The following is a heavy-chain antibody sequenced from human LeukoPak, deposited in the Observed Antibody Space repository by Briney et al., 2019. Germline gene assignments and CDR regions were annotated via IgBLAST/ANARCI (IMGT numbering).Heavy chain of an antibody. CDR3: KKLPTGDTSIDF. CDR2: ISGSGGST. CDR1: GFTFSSYA. V-gene: IGHV3-23*01. Sequence: GGSLRLSCAASGFTFSSYAMSWVRQAPGKGLEWVSAISGSGGSTYYADSVKGRFTISRDNSKNTLYLQMNSLRAEDTAVYYLKKLPTGDTSIDFWGQGTLVTVSS. D-gene: IGHD4-23*01. J-gene: IGHJ4*02.